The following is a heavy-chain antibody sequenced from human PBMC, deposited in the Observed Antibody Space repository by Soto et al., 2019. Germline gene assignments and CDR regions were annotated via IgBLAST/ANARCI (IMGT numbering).Heavy chain of an antibody. CDR3: VRDDDKNWFDP. CDR1: GFTFGSYS. CDR2: ISSSSSYI. V-gene: IGHV3-21*01. Sequence: GGSLRLSCAASGFTFGSYSMNWVRQAPGKGLEWVSSISSSSSYIYYADSVKGRFTISRDNAKNSLYLQMNSLRAEDTAVYYCVRDDDKNWFDPWGQGTLVTVSP. J-gene: IGHJ5*02.